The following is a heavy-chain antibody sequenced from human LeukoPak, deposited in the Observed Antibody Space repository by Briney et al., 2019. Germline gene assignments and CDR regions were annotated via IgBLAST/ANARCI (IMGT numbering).Heavy chain of an antibody. V-gene: IGHV4-59*01. CDR2: IYYSGRT. J-gene: IGHJ3*02. D-gene: IGHD5-24*01. CDR1: GDSINSYY. Sequence: SGTLSLTCTVSGDSINSYYWNWIRQPPGKGLEWIGYIYYSGRTDYNPSLKSRVTISVDTSKHQFPMKLKTVTAADTAVYFCARGRWLPNAFDIWGQGTMVTVFS. CDR3: ARGRWLPNAFDI.